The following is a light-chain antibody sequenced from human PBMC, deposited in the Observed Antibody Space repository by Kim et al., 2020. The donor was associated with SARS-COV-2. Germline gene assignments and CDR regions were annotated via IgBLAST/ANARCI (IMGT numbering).Light chain of an antibody. J-gene: IGLJ3*02. CDR2: NTN. V-gene: IGLV1-47*02. CDR3: AAWDDSLTGPV. CDR1: SSNIGSNY. Sequence: QRITISCSGSSSNIGSNYLYWYQQVPGTAPKLLIFNTNQRPSGVPDRFSGSKSGTSASLAISGLRSEDEASYYCAAWDDSLTGPVFGGGTKLTVL.